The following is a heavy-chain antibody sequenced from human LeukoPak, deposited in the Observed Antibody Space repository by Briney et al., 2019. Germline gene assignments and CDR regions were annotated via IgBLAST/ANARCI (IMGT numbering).Heavy chain of an antibody. Sequence: KTGGSLRLSCAASGFTFSDYYMTWIRQAPGKGLEWLSYISSGGSITPYADSVKGRFTISRDNSRNTLFLQLDSLRSEDTAVYFCASVGYGSGWKPPPADYWGQGTLVTVSS. D-gene: IGHD6-19*01. CDR2: ISSGGSIT. CDR1: GFTFSDYY. CDR3: ASVGYGSGWKPPPADY. V-gene: IGHV3-11*04. J-gene: IGHJ4*02.